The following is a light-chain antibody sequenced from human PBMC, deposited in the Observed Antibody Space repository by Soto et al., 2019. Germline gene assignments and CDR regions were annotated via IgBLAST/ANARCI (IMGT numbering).Light chain of an antibody. CDR2: DVG. V-gene: IGLV2-14*01. CDR1: SSDVGGYNY. J-gene: IGLJ2*01. Sequence: QSALTQPASVSGSPGQSITISCTGTSSDVGGYNYVSWYQQHPGKAPKLMIYDVGNRPSGVSNRFSGSKSGNTASLTISGLQAEDEADYYCSSYTSSSTREFGGGTKLTVL. CDR3: SSYTSSSTRE.